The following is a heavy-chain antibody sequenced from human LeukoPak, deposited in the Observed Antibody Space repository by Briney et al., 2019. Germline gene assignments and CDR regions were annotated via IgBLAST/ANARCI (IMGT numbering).Heavy chain of an antibody. Sequence: PSETLSLTCAVYGGSFSGYYWSWFRQPPGKGLEWIGYIYYSGSTNYNPSLKSRVTISVDTSKNQFSLRLSSVTAADTAVYYCARSPRGGTKTYFDYWGQGTLVTVSP. CDR2: IYYSGST. V-gene: IGHV4-59*01. J-gene: IGHJ4*02. D-gene: IGHD1-14*01. CDR1: GGSFSGYY. CDR3: ARSPRGGTKTYFDY.